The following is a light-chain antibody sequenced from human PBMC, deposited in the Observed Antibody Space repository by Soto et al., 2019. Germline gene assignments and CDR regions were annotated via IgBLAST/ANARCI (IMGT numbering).Light chain of an antibody. J-gene: IGLJ2*01. CDR1: ASDVGGYNS. Sequence: QSALTQPASVSGSPGQSITISCTGTASDVGGYNSVSWYQQLPGKAPKLMIYDVSNRPSGVSSRFSGSKSGSTASLTISGRQAEDEADYYCSSYSGSTTLGVVFGGGTKVTVL. CDR3: SSYSGSTTLGVV. V-gene: IGLV2-14*01. CDR2: DVS.